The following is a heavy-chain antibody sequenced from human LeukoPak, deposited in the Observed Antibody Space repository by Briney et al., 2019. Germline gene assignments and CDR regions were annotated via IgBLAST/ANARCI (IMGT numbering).Heavy chain of an antibody. CDR1: GGSISSYY. D-gene: IGHD4-17*01. V-gene: IGHV4-4*07. J-gene: IGHJ5*02. CDR3: ARGLPMTTVTTNWFDP. Sequence: SETLSLTCTVSGGSISSYYWSWIRQPAGKGLEWIGRIYTSGSTNYNPSLKSRVTMSVDTSKNQFSLKLSSVTAADTAVYYCARGLPMTTVTTNWFDPWGQGTLVTVSS. CDR2: IYTSGST.